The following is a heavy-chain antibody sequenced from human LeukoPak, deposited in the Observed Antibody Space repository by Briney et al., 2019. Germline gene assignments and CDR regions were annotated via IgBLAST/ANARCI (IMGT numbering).Heavy chain of an antibody. CDR1: GYTFTSYG. CDR2: ISAYNGNT. Sequence: SVKVSCKASGYTFTSYGISWVRQAPGQGLEWMGWISAYNGNTNYAQKLQGRVTMTTDTSTSTAYMELRSLRSDDTAVYYCAREYCSSTSCYIIYFDYWGQGTLVTVSS. D-gene: IGHD2-2*02. CDR3: AREYCSSTSCYIIYFDY. J-gene: IGHJ4*02. V-gene: IGHV1-18*01.